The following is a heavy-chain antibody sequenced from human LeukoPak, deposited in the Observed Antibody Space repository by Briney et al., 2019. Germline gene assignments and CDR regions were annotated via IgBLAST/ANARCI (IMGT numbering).Heavy chain of an antibody. CDR1: GFTVSSNS. CDR3: ARELRGRFDC. D-gene: IGHD4-17*01. CDR2: IYSDNT. V-gene: IGHV3-53*01. Sequence: GGSLRLSCTVSGFTVSSNSMSWVRQAPGKGLEWVSFIYSDNTHYSDSVKGRFTISRDNSKNTLYLQMNSLRAEDTAVYFYARELRGRFDCWGQGTLVTVSS. J-gene: IGHJ4*02.